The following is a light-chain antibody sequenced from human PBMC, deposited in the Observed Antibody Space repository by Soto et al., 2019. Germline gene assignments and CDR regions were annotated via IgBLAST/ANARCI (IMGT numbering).Light chain of an antibody. V-gene: IGKV1-39*01. J-gene: IGKJ2*01. CDR1: QSISSY. Sequence: DIQMTQSPSSLSASVGDRVTITCRASQSISSYLNWYQQKPGKAPKLLIYAASSLQSGVPSRFSGSGSGTDFTLTISSLXPEDFATYYCQQSYSTPMYTFGQGTKVDIK. CDR3: QQSYSTPMYT. CDR2: AAS.